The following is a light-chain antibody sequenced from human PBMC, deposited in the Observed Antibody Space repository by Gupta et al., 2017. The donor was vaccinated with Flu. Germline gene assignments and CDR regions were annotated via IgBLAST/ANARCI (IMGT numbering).Light chain of an antibody. CDR1: SSDVGAHDY. CDR2: DVT. CDR3: CSFAGIYPLV. V-gene: IGLV2-11*01. Sequence: QSALPQPRSVSGSPGQSVTISCTGTSSDVGAHDYISWFQQHPGKAPKLLISDVTKRSTGVHDRFSGSKSGITSSLTISGLQTEDEADYYSCSFAGIYPLVFGGGTKVTVL. J-gene: IGLJ2*01.